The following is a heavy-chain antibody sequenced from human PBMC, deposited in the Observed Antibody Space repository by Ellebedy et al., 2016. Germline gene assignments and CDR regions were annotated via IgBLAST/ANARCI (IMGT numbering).Heavy chain of an antibody. CDR2: ISPGSDIT. CDR1: GLNFNTFF. D-gene: IGHD4-17*01. Sequence: GESLNISXTASGLNFNTFFMTWVRQAPGKGLEWVSTISPGSDITRLADSVKGRFTISRDNFKNSVYLRMNSLRVEDTAVYFCRQGHYADLWGQGTLVTVSS. V-gene: IGHV3-23*01. CDR3: RQGHYADL. J-gene: IGHJ4*02.